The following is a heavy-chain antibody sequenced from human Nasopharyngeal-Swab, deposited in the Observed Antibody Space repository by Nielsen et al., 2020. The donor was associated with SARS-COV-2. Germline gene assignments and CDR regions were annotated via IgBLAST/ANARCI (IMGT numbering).Heavy chain of an antibody. Sequence: GESLKISCAASGFTFSSYWMHWVRQAPGKGLEWVSVIYSGGSTYYADSVKGRFTTSRDNSKNTLYLQMNSLSAEDTAVYYCARGRPGFYFDYWGQGALVTVSS. CDR3: ARGRPGFYFDY. CDR2: IYSGGST. V-gene: IGHV3-53*01. J-gene: IGHJ4*02. CDR1: GFTFSSYW.